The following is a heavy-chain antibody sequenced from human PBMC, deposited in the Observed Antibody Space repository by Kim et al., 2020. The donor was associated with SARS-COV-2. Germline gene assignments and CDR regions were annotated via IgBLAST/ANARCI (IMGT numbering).Heavy chain of an antibody. CDR3: ASLAAGYGLDV. V-gene: IGHV4-59*01. J-gene: IGHJ6*02. CDR2: NT. D-gene: IGHD6-13*01. Sequence: NTNYHPSLSGRVTKSVATSTNQFSLRLNSVTAADTAVYYCASLAAGYGLDVWGQGTTVTVSS.